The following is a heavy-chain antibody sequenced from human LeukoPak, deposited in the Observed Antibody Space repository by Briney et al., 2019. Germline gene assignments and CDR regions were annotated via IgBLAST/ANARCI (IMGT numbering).Heavy chain of an antibody. CDR2: FDPSDSYT. CDR3: ARQSLDGDYVDY. Sequence: GESLKISCKGSGYCFTSYWVIWVRQMPGEGLEWMGRFDPSDSYTNYSPSFQGHVTISTDKSINTAYLQWSSLKASDTAMYYCARQSLDGDYVDYWGQGTLVTVSS. V-gene: IGHV5-10-1*01. J-gene: IGHJ4*02. CDR1: GYCFTSYW. D-gene: IGHD4-17*01.